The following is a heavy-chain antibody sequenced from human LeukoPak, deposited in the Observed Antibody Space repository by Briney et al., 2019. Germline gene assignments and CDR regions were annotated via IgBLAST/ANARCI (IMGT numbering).Heavy chain of an antibody. CDR3: AKDRPVGHKSDIGNNWFDP. J-gene: IGHJ5*02. V-gene: IGHV3-23*01. CDR1: GFTFSSHG. CDR2: ISGSGDIT. Sequence: QPGGSLRLSCAASGFTFSSHGMTWVRQAPGKGLEWVSTISGSGDITFYADSVKGRFTISRDNSKNTLFLQMNSLRAEDTALYYCAKDRPVGHKSDIGNNWFDPWGQGTLVTVSS. D-gene: IGHD4-23*01.